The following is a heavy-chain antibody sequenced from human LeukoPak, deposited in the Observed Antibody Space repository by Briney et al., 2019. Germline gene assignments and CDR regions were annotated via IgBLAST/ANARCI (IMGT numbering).Heavy chain of an antibody. J-gene: IGHJ2*01. V-gene: IGHV3-23*01. CDR1: GFTFSSYA. D-gene: IGHD3-10*02. Sequence: PGGSLRLSCAASGFTFSSYAMRWVRQAPGKGLEWVSAISGSGGSTYYADSVKGRFTISRDNSKNTLYLQMNSLRAEDTAVYYCCSGSYNYRYFDLWGRGTLVTVSS. CDR2: ISGSGGST. CDR3: CSGSYNYRYFDL.